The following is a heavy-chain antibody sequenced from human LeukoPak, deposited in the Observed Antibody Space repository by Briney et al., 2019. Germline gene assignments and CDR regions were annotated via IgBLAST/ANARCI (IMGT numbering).Heavy chain of an antibody. J-gene: IGHJ6*03. V-gene: IGHV1-18*01. CDR3: ARGSYDFWSGYLGPYYYMDV. CDR1: GYTFTSYG. Sequence: ASVKVSCKASGYTFTSYGISWVRQAPGQGLEWMGWISAYNGNTNYAQKLQGRVTMTTDTSTSTAYMELRSLRSDDTAVYYCARGSYDFWSGYLGPYYYMDVWGKGTTVTVSS. D-gene: IGHD3-3*01. CDR2: ISAYNGNT.